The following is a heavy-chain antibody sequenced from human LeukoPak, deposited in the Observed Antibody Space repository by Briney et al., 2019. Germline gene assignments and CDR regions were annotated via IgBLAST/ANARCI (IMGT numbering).Heavy chain of an antibody. CDR3: AKIIAAAGTNRIMGAFDI. D-gene: IGHD6-13*01. CDR2: ISYDGSNK. Sequence: PGGSLRLSCAASGFTFSTYGMHWVRQAPGKGLEWVAVISYDGSNKYYADSVKGRFTISRDNSKNTLYLQMNSLRAEDTAVYYCAKIIAAAGTNRIMGAFDIWGQGTMVTVSS. J-gene: IGHJ3*02. V-gene: IGHV3-30*18. CDR1: GFTFSTYG.